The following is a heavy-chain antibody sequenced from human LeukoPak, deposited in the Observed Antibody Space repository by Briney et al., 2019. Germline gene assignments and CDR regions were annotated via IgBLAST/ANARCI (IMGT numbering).Heavy chain of an antibody. J-gene: IGHJ5*02. D-gene: IGHD3-10*01. CDR1: GGSISSYY. CDR2: IYYSGST. V-gene: IGHV4-59*01. CDR3: ASNMVRGVTDRWFDP. Sequence: SEALSLTCTVSGGSISSYYWSWIRQPPGKGLEWIGYIYYSGSTNYNPSLKSRVTISVDTSKNQFSLKLSSVTAADTAVYYCASNMVRGVTDRWFDPWGQGTLVTVPS.